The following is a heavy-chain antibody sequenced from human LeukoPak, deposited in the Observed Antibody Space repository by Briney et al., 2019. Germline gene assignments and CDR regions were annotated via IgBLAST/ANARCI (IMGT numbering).Heavy chain of an antibody. CDR2: ISGSGGST. CDR3: ARDPSSGYYLYFDY. V-gene: IGHV3-23*01. Sequence: GGSLRLSCAVSGFTFSSYAMSWVRQAPGKGLEWVSAISGSGGSTYYADSVKGRFTISRDNSKNTLYLQMNSLRAEDTAVYYCARDPSSGYYLYFDYWGQGTLLTVAS. D-gene: IGHD3-22*01. J-gene: IGHJ4*02. CDR1: GFTFSSYA.